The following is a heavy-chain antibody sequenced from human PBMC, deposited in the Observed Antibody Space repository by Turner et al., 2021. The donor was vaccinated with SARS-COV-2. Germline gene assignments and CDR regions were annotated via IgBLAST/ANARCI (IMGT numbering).Heavy chain of an antibody. D-gene: IGHD2-15*01. Sequence: QVQLQESGPGLVKPSETLSLTCTVSGGSISSYYWRWIRQPPGKGLEWIAYIYYSGSTNYNPSLKSRVTISVDTSKNQFSLKLSSVTAADTAVYYCARDGCIGGSCYPDDYYGMDVWGQGTTVTVSS. J-gene: IGHJ6*02. CDR2: IYYSGST. CDR1: GGSISSYY. CDR3: ARDGCIGGSCYPDDYYGMDV. V-gene: IGHV4-59*01.